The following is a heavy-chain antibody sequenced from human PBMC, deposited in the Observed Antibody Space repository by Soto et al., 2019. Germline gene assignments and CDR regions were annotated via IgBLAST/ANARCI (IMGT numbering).Heavy chain of an antibody. J-gene: IGHJ3*02. D-gene: IGHD6-13*01. CDR1: GFTFSSYA. Sequence: PGGSLRLSCAASGFTFSSYAMSWVRQAPGKGLEWVAVISGDGGSKYYADSVKGRFTISRDNSKNTLYLQMNSLRAEDTAVYYCARDRTYSSSYSDIWGQGTMVTVSS. CDR2: ISGDGGSK. CDR3: ARDRTYSSSYSDI. V-gene: IGHV3-23*01.